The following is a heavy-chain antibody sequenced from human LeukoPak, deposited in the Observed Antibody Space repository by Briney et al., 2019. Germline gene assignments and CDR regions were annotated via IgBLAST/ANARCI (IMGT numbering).Heavy chain of an antibody. CDR1: GFTFSSYA. CDR3: AKETSSSFDY. D-gene: IGHD6-6*01. V-gene: IGHV3-23*01. J-gene: IGHJ4*02. CDR2: ISNSGGST. Sequence: GGSLRLSWAASGFTFSSYAMNWVRQAPGKGQEWVSGISNSGGSTYYADSVKGRFTNSRDNSKNTLYLQMNSLRAEDTAVYYCAKETSSSFDYWGQGTLVTVSS.